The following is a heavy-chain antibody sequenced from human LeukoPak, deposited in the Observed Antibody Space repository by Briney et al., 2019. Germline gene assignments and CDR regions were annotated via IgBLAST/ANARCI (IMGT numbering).Heavy chain of an antibody. CDR3: ARDGDHYYMDV. J-gene: IGHJ6*03. CDR1: GGSISSSSYY. Sequence: ETLSLTCTVSGGSISSSSYYWGWIRQPPGKGLEWIGSIYYSGSTYYNPSLKSRVTISVDTSKNQFSLKLSSVTAADTAVYYCARDGDHYYMDVWGKGTTVTVSS. D-gene: IGHD2-21*01. CDR2: IYYSGST. V-gene: IGHV4-39*07.